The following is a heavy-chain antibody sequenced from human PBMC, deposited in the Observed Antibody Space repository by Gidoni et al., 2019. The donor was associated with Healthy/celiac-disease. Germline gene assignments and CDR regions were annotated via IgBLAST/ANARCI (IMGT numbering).Heavy chain of an antibody. CDR1: GFTFSNAW. D-gene: IGHD2-2*02. Sequence: EVQLVESGGGLVKPGGSLRLSCAASGFTFSNAWMSWVRHAPGKGLEWVGRIKSKTDGGTTDYAAPVKGRFTISRDDSKNTLYLQMNSLKTEDTAVYYCTTVVEDIVVVPAAIRLTGTTKGYWGQGTLVTVSS. J-gene: IGHJ4*02. V-gene: IGHV3-15*01. CDR3: TTVVEDIVVVPAAIRLTGTTKGY. CDR2: IKSKTDGGTT.